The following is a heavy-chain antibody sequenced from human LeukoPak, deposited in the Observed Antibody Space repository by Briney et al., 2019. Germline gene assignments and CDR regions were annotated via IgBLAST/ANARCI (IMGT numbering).Heavy chain of an antibody. CDR3: ARVGAVGGVFRAFDI. J-gene: IGHJ3*02. D-gene: IGHD3-16*01. Sequence: GGSLRLSCAASGFTVSSNYMSWVRQAPGKGLEWVSVIYSGGSTYYADSVKGRFTISRDNSKNTLYLQMNSLRAEDTAVYYCARVGAVGGVFRAFDIWGQGTMVTVSS. V-gene: IGHV3-66*01. CDR1: GFTVSSNY. CDR2: IYSGGST.